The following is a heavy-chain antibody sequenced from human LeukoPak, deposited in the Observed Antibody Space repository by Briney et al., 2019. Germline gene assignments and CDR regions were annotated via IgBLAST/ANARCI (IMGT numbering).Heavy chain of an antibody. D-gene: IGHD3-16*02. J-gene: IGHJ4*02. CDR1: GFTVSSNY. V-gene: IGHV3-7*01. CDR3: VRETVSVITDFDY. Sequence: GGSLRLSCAASGFTVSSNYMSWVRQAPGKGLEWVANIKEDGSEQYYVDSIKGRFTISRDNAKNSLYLQMSSLRAEDTAIYYCVRETVSVITDFDYWGQGTLVTVSS. CDR2: IKEDGSEQ.